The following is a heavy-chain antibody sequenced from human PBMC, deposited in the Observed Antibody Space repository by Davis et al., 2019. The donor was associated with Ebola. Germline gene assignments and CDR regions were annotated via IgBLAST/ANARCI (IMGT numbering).Heavy chain of an antibody. Sequence: PGGSLRLSCAASGFTFSRYTMNWVRQAPGKGLEWVSSISSRSNYIYYADSVKGRFTISRDNAKNSLYLQMNSLRAEDTGLYYCARDGETYYHFWGGYYRGLVDYWGQGTLVTVSS. V-gene: IGHV3-21*01. J-gene: IGHJ4*02. CDR1: GFTFSRYT. CDR2: ISSRSNYI. CDR3: ARDGETYYHFWGGYYRGLVDY. D-gene: IGHD3-3*01.